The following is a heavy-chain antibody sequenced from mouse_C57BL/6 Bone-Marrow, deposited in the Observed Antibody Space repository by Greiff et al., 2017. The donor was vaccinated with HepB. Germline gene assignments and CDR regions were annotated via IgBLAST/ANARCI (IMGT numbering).Heavy chain of an antibody. V-gene: IGHV5-4*03. CDR2: ISDGGSYT. CDR1: GFTFSSYA. D-gene: IGHD2-5*01. Sequence: EVKLMESGGGLVKPGGSLKLSCAASGFTFSSYAMSWVRQTPEKRLEWVATISDGGSYTYYPDNVKGRFTISRDNAKNNLYLQMSHLKSEDTAMYYCARYHSNFAWFAYWGQGTLVTVSA. J-gene: IGHJ3*01. CDR3: ARYHSNFAWFAY.